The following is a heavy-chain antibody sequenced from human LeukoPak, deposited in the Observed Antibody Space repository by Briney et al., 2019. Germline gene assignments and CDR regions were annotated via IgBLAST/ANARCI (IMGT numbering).Heavy chain of an antibody. Sequence: GGSLRLSCAASGFTFSSYAMNWVRQAPGKGLEWVSSITGGGDTTHYAASVQGRFTISRDNSKNTLYLQTNSLRAEDTAVYHCARRDRGSWHFDYWGQGTLVTVSS. V-gene: IGHV3-23*01. CDR2: ITGGGDTT. J-gene: IGHJ4*02. CDR1: GFTFSSYA. CDR3: ARRDRGSWHFDY. D-gene: IGHD6-13*01.